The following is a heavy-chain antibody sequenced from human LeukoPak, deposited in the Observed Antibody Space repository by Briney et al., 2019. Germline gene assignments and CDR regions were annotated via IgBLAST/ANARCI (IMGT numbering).Heavy chain of an antibody. J-gene: IGHJ4*02. CDR1: GFTFSSYA. D-gene: IGHD3-22*01. CDR2: ISSDGSNK. CDR3: ARDMYDSSGYLFDY. Sequence: GGSLRLSCAASGFTFSSYAMHWVRQAPGKGLEWVAVISSDGSNKYYADSVKGRFTISRDNSKNTLYLQMNSLRAEDTAVYSCARDMYDSSGYLFDYWGQGPLVTVSS. V-gene: IGHV3-30-3*01.